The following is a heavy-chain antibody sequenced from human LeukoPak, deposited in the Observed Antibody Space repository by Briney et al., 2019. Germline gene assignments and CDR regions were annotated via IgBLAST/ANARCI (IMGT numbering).Heavy chain of an antibody. CDR2: ISSSGSTI. V-gene: IGHV3-11*01. Sequence: KSGGSLRLSCAASGFTFSDYYMSWIRQAPGKGLKWVSYISSSGSTIYYADSVKGRFTISRDNAKNSLYLQMNSLRAEDTAVYYCARHGDGDYDWFDPWGQGTLVTVSS. D-gene: IGHD4-17*01. CDR1: GFTFSDYY. J-gene: IGHJ5*02. CDR3: ARHGDGDYDWFDP.